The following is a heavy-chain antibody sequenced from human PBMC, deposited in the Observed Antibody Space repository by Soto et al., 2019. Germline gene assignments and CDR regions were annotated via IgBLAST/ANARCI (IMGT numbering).Heavy chain of an antibody. CDR3: AREDYDFWSGYAFDY. J-gene: IGHJ4*02. Sequence: EVQLVESGGGLIQPGGSLRLSCAASGFTVSSNYMSWVRQALGKGLEWVSVIYSGGSTYYADSVKGRFTISRDNSENALYLQMNGLRAEDTAVYYCAREDYDFWSGYAFDYWGQGTLVTVSS. V-gene: IGHV3-53*01. D-gene: IGHD3-3*01. CDR1: GFTVSSNY. CDR2: IYSGGST.